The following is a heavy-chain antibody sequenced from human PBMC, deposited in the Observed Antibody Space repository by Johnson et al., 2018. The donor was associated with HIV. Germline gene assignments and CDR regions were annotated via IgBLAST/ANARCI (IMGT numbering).Heavy chain of an antibody. CDR2: INSDGSGSTI. V-gene: IGHV3-11*01. CDR1: GFTVSSNY. Sequence: QVQLVESGGGLVQPGGSLKLSCAASGFTVSSNYMSWVRQAPGKGLEWVSRINSDGSGSTIYYADSVKGRFTISRGNAKNTLYLQMNSLRAEDTAVYYCARDKDPPTAAAGTDAFDIWGQGTVVTVSS. J-gene: IGHJ3*02. CDR3: ARDKDPPTAAAGTDAFDI. D-gene: IGHD6-13*01.